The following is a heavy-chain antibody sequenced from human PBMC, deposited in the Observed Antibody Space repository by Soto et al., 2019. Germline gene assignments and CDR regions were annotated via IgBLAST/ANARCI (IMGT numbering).Heavy chain of an antibody. CDR1: GGTFSSYA. J-gene: IGHJ3*02. CDR2: IIPIFGTA. V-gene: IGHV1-69*01. Sequence: QVQLVQSGAEVKKPGSSVKVSCKASGGTFSSYAISWVRQAPGQGLEWMGGIIPIFGTANYAQKFQGRVTITADEATRTAEMELSSLRSEDTAVYYCARVRGDVSRPLGGGDAFDIWGQGTMVTVSS. CDR3: ARVRGDVSRPLGGGDAFDI. D-gene: IGHD3-16*01.